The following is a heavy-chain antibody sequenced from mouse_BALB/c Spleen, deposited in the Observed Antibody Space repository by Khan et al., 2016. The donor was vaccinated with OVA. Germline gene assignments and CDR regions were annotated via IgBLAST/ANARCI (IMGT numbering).Heavy chain of an antibody. J-gene: IGHJ3*01. CDR1: GYSFTSYY. D-gene: IGHD1-1*01. CDR3: ARHGSNSWFAY. Sequence: IQLVQSGPELMKPGASVKISCKASGYSFTSYYIHWVKQSHGKTLEWIGYIDPFNGGSTYNQKFKVKATLTVDKSSSTAYMHLSSLTSEDSAVYYCARHGSNSWFAYWGQGTLVTVSA. V-gene: IGHV1S135*01. CDR2: IDPFNGGS.